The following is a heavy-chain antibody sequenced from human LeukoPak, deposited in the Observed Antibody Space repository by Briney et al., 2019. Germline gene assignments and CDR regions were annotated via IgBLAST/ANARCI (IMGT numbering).Heavy chain of an antibody. CDR3: ARGGGGVVVPAATFFDY. J-gene: IGHJ4*02. CDR2: VYFSGST. D-gene: IGHD2-2*01. Sequence: PSETLSLTCTVYGGSINGYYWSSIRQPPGKGLEWVGYVYFSGSTKYNPSLESRLTVSVDTSKNQFSLKLSSVTAADTAVYYCARGGGGVVVPAATFFDYWGQGTLVTVSS. V-gene: IGHV4-59*01. CDR1: GGSINGYY.